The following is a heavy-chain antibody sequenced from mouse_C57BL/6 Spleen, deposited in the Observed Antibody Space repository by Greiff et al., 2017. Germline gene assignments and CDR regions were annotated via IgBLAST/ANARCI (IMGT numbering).Heavy chain of an antibody. J-gene: IGHJ2*01. CDR3: GRGGYERGNYFDY. Sequence: EVQLQQSGAELVKPGASVKLSCTASGFNIKDYYMHWVKQRTEQGLEWIGRIDPEDGETKYAPKFPGKATITADTSANTAYLQLSSLTSEDTAVYYCGRGGYERGNYFDYWGQGTTLTVSS. CDR2: IDPEDGET. D-gene: IGHD2-3*01. V-gene: IGHV14-2*01. CDR1: GFNIKDYY.